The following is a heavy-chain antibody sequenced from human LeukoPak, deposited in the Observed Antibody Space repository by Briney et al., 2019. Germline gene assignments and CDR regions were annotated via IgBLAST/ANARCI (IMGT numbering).Heavy chain of an antibody. CDR1: GGSFSGYY. CDR3: ARGAVVPAARGWFDP. CDR2: IYHSGST. D-gene: IGHD2-2*01. Sequence: SETLSLTSAVCGGSFSGYYWSWIRQPPGKGLEWIGYIYHSGSTYYNPSLKSRVTISVDRSKNQFSLKLSSVTAADTAVYYCARGAVVPAARGWFDPWGQGTLVTVSS. J-gene: IGHJ5*02. V-gene: IGHV4-34*01.